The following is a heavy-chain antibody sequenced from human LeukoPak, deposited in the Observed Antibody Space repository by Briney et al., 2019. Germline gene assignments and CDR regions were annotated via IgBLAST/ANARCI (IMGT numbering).Heavy chain of an antibody. D-gene: IGHD3-10*01. J-gene: IGHJ6*02. CDR1: GYTFTSYD. Sequence: ASVKVSCKASGYTFTSYDINWVRQATGQGLEWMGWMNPNSGNTGYAQKFQGRVTMTRNTSISTAYMELSSLGSEDTAVYYCARVILVRGVIHYYYYGMDVWGQGTTVTVSS. CDR3: ARVILVRGVIHYYYYGMDV. CDR2: MNPNSGNT. V-gene: IGHV1-8*01.